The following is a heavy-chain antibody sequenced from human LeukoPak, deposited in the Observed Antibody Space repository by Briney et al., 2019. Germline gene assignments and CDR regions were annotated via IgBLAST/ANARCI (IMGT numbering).Heavy chain of an antibody. D-gene: IGHD3-3*01. CDR3: ASYDFWSGYYDY. J-gene: IGHJ4*02. CDR2: IYYSGST. CDR1: DDSISSYY. V-gene: IGHV4-59*12. Sequence: PSETLSLTCTVSDDSISSYYWSWIRQPPGKGLEWIGYIYYSGSTYYNPSLKSRVTISVDTSKNQFSLKLSSVTAADTAVYYCASYDFWSGYYDYWGQGTLVTVSS.